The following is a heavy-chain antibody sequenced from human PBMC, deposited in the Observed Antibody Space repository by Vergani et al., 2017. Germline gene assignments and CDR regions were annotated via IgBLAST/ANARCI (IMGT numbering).Heavy chain of an antibody. V-gene: IGHV1-18*01. CDR1: GYTFTSYG. Sequence: QVQLVQSGAEVKKPGASVKVSCKASGYTFTSYGISWVRQAPGQGLEWMGWISAYNGNTNYAQKLQGRVTMTTDTSTSTAYMELRSLRSDDTAVYYCARGRRQRQYGSGREGREFDYWGQGTLVTVSS. D-gene: IGHD3-10*01. CDR2: ISAYNGNT. J-gene: IGHJ4*02. CDR3: ARGRRQRQYGSGREGREFDY.